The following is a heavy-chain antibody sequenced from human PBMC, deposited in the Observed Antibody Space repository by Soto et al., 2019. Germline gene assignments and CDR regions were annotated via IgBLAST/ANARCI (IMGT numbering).Heavy chain of an antibody. Sequence: QVQLQQWGAGLLKPSETLSLTCAVYGGSFSGYYWNWIRQPPGKGLEWIGEINHSGSTDYNPSLMSRVTISVDTSTNQFSLTLTSVTAADTAVYYCARAKATAATFRDYYYGMDVWGQGTTVTVSS. V-gene: IGHV4-34*01. J-gene: IGHJ6*02. D-gene: IGHD6-13*01. CDR2: INHSGST. CDR1: GGSFSGYY. CDR3: ARAKATAATFRDYYYGMDV.